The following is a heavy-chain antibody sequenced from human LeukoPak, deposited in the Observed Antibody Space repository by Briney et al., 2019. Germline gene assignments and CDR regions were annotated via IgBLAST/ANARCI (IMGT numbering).Heavy chain of an antibody. D-gene: IGHD3-3*01. CDR1: GFSFSNYG. V-gene: IGHV3-15*01. CDR2: IKSKTDGGTT. J-gene: IGHJ4*02. CDR3: TTDRGTIGFDY. Sequence: PGRSLRLSCAASGFSFSNYGMHWVRQAPGKGLEWVGRIKSKTDGGTTDYAAPVKGRFTISRDDSKNTLYLQMNSLKTEDTAVYYCTTDRGTIGFDYWGQGTLVTVSS.